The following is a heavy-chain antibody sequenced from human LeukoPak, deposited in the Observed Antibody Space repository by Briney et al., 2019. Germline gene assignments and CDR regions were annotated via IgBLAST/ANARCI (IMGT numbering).Heavy chain of an antibody. CDR3: ARRRYPGYSSGLFDY. D-gene: IGHD6-19*01. CDR2: IYYSGTT. CDR1: GGSISSSTYF. Sequence: SETLSLTCTVSGGSISSSTYFWGWLRQPPGKGLECIGSIYYSGTTYYNPSLKSRVTISVDTSNNQFSLKLSSVTAADTAVYYCARRRYPGYSSGLFDYWGQGTLVTVSS. V-gene: IGHV4-39*01. J-gene: IGHJ4*02.